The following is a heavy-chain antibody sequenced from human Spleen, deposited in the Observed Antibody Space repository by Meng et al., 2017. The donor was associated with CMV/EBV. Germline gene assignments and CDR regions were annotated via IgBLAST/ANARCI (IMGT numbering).Heavy chain of an antibody. V-gene: IGHV4-31*03. CDR3: ARGYSIPTHFDY. Sequence: CTFSGGSISSGIYYWSWIRQHPGKHFEWIGYISYSGSAYYNPSLESRVTISVDTSKNQFSLRLSSVTAADTAMYYCARGYSIPTHFDYWGQGTLVTVSS. D-gene: IGHD4-11*01. CDR1: GGSISSGIYY. J-gene: IGHJ4*02. CDR2: ISYSGSA.